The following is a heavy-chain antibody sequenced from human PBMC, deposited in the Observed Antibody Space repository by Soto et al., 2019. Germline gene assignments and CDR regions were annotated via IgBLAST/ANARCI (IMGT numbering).Heavy chain of an antibody. CDR1: GFTFRTFG. V-gene: IGHV3-33*01. CDR3: VTGNQNFFDY. J-gene: IGHJ4*02. Sequence: QVLLVETGGGVVQPGRSLRLSCAASGFTFRTFGMHWVRQAPGKGLEWVSVIWNDGSKKFYADSVKGRFTISRDNSNNTLYLQMDSLRPEETAVYYCVTGNQNFFDYWGQGTLVTVSS. CDR2: IWNDGSKK. D-gene: IGHD1-1*01.